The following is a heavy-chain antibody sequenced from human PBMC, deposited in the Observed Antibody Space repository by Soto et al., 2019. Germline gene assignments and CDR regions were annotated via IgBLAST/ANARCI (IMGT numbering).Heavy chain of an antibody. CDR1: GGSFSGYY. J-gene: IGHJ5*02. V-gene: IGHV4-34*01. CDR3: ARARSGRAPFDP. Sequence: SETLSLTCAVYGGSFSGYYWSWLSQPPGKGLEWVGEINHSGSTNYNPSLKSRVTISVDKSKNQFSLKLSSVTAADTAVYYCARARSGRAPFDPWGQGPLVTVSS. D-gene: IGHD3-3*01. CDR2: INHSGST.